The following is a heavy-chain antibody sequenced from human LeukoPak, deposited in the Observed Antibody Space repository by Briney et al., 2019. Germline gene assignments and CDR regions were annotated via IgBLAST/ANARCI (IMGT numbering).Heavy chain of an antibody. J-gene: IGHJ5*02. CDR3: ARGGTYSGYDFVP. CDR1: GDSVSSNTAG. V-gene: IGHV6-1*01. Sequence: SQTLSLTCAISGDSVSSNTAGWHWIRQSPSGGLEWLGRTYYRSKWYHDYAISVRSRITISSDTSKNQFSLQLNSVTPEDTAVYYCARGGTYSGYDFVPWGQGTLVTVSS. D-gene: IGHD5-12*01. CDR2: TYYRSKWYH.